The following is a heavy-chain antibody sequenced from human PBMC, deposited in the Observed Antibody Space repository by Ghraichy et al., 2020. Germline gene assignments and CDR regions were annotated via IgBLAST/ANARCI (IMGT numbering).Heavy chain of an antibody. Sequence: GGSLRLSCAASGFTFDDYTMHWVRQAPGKGLEWVSLISWDGGSTYYADSVKGRFTISRDNSKNSLYLQMNSLRTEDTALYYCASAMTSMTTVTTEIDYWGQGTLVTVSS. CDR1: GFTFDDYT. CDR2: ISWDGGST. J-gene: IGHJ4*02. CDR3: ASAMTSMTTVTTEIDY. D-gene: IGHD4-17*01. V-gene: IGHV3-43*01.